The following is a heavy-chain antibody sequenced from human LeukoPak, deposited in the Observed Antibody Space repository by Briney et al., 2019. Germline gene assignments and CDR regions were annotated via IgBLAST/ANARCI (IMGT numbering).Heavy chain of an antibody. J-gene: IGHJ4*02. V-gene: IGHV4-30-4*01. CDR2: IYRSGST. CDR1: GGSVNSYDYY. Sequence: SETLSLTCTVSGGSVNSYDYYWSWIRQPPGRGLEWIAYIYRSGSTYYNPSLKSRVTMSVDTSKNQFSLKLSSVTAADTAVYYCARDRDYYGSWSYGYFDSWGPGTLVTVSS. CDR3: ARDRDYYGSWSYGYFDS. D-gene: IGHD3-10*01.